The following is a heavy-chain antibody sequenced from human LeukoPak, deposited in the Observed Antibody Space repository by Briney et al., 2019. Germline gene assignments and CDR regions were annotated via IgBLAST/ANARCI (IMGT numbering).Heavy chain of an antibody. J-gene: IGHJ6*02. D-gene: IGHD6-13*01. CDR3: ARDSIAAAGTDDYYYGMDV. CDR1: GFTFSSYS. V-gene: IGHV3-21*01. Sequence: GGSLRLSCAASGFTFSSYSMNWVRQAPGKGLEWVSSISSSSSYIYYADSVKGRFTISRDNAKNSLYLQMNSLRAEDTAVYYCARDSIAAAGTDDYYYGMDVWGQGATVTVSS. CDR2: ISSSSSYI.